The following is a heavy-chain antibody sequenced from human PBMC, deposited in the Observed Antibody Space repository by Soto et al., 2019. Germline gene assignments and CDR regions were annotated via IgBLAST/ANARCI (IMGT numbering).Heavy chain of an antibody. J-gene: IGHJ4*02. CDR2: IIPVFDTV. V-gene: IGHV1-69*01. D-gene: IGHD3-22*01. CDR1: GGLFSSYA. Sequence: QEQLVQSGGEVKKSGSSVKVSCKDTGGLFSSYAVSWVRQAPGQGLEWMGGIIPVFDTVYYAQKFQGRVTITADESTNTAYMELSSLRPDDTAMYYCARGRSGYVWFNEFWGQGTLVTVSS. CDR3: ARGRSGYVWFNEF.